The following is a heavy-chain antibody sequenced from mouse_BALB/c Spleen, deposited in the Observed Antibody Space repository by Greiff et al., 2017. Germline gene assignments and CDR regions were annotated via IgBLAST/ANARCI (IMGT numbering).Heavy chain of an antibody. CDR3: ARGDYYGSRDFDY. J-gene: IGHJ2*01. Sequence: EVHLVESGGGLVKPGGSLKLSCAASGFTFSGYAMSWVRQTPEKRLEWVASISSGGSTYYPDSVKGRFTISRDNARNILYLQMSSLRSEDTAMYYCARGDYYGSRDFDYWGQGTTLTVSS. CDR2: ISSGGST. CDR1: GFTFSGYA. V-gene: IGHV5-6-5*01. D-gene: IGHD1-1*01.